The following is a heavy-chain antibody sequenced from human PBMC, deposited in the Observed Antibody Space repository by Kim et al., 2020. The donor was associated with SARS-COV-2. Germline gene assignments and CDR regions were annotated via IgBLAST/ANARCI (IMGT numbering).Heavy chain of an antibody. Sequence: YSQKFKGRVTITRDTSASTAYMELSSLRSEDTAVYYCARGRWLQLASFDYWGQGTLVTVSS. J-gene: IGHJ4*02. V-gene: IGHV1-3*01. D-gene: IGHD5-12*01. CDR3: ARGRWLQLASFDY.